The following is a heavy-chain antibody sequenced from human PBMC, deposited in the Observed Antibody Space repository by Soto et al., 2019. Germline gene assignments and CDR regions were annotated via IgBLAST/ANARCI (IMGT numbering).Heavy chain of an antibody. CDR2: IYPGDSDT. J-gene: IGHJ6*02. Sequence: GESLKISCKGSGYSFTSYWIGWVRQMPGKGLEWMGIIYPGDSDTRYSPSFQGQVTISADKSISTAYLQWSSLRASDTAMYYCARRGGGEYSRSSAYYYYYYGMDVWGQGTTVTVYS. CDR3: ARRGGGEYSRSSAYYYYYYGMDV. CDR1: GYSFTSYW. V-gene: IGHV5-51*01. D-gene: IGHD6-6*01.